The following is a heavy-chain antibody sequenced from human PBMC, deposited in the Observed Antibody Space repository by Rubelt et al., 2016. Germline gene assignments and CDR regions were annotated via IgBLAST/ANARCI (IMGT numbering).Heavy chain of an antibody. J-gene: IGHJ4*02. V-gene: IGHV1-46*01. CDR2: INPSGGST. CDR1: GYIFTSYS. CDR3: ARDPSNTSGYNAYFDY. D-gene: IGHD5-12*01. Sequence: GYIFTSYSMHWVRQAPGQGLEWMGIINPSGGSTTYAQKFQGRVSMTRDTSTSTAYMELRSLRSDDTAVYYCARDPSNTSGYNAYFDYWGQGTLVAASA.